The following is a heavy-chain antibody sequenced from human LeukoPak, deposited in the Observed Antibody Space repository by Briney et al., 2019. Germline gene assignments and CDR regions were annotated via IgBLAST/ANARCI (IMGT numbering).Heavy chain of an antibody. V-gene: IGHV3-30*04. CDR2: ISYDGSNK. J-gene: IGHJ4*02. CDR3: ARESAYYSFDY. D-gene: IGHD3-10*01. Sequence: GRSLRLSCAASGFTFSSYAMHWVRQAPGKGLEWVAVISYDGSNKYYADSVKGRFTISRDNSKNTLYLQMNSLRAEDTVVYYCARESAYYSFDYWGQGTLVSVSP. CDR1: GFTFSSYA.